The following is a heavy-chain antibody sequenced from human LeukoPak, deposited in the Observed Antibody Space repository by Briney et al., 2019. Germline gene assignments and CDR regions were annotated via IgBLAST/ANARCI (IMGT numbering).Heavy chain of an antibody. J-gene: IGHJ4*02. CDR1: GTSFSNSW. D-gene: IGHD3/OR15-3a*01. CDR2: INSDGTTT. V-gene: IGHV3-74*01. CDR3: ASDPYLANFWTGYPHY. Sequence: PGGSLRLSCAASGTSFSNSWMHWVRQAPGKGLVWVSRINSDGTTTYYADSAKARFTISRDNAKNTLFLQMNSLRPEDTALYYCASDPYLANFWTGYPHYWGQGTLVTVSS.